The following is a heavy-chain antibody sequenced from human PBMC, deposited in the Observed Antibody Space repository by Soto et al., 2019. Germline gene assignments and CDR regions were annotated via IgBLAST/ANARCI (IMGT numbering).Heavy chain of an antibody. CDR3: ARAQQQVPYFDY. D-gene: IGHD6-13*01. V-gene: IGHV2-5*02. Sequence: QITLKESGPPLVKPTQNLTLTCTFSGFSLRTSGVSVGWIRQPPGKALEWLALIYWDDDKRYSPSLKSRLTITKYTSKNQVVLTMTNMDPVDTATYYCARAQQQVPYFDYWGQGTLVTVSS. CDR1: GFSLRTSGVS. CDR2: IYWDDDK. J-gene: IGHJ4*02.